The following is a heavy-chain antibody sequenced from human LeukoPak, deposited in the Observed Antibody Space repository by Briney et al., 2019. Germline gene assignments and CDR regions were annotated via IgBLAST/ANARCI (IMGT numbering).Heavy chain of an antibody. CDR1: GYTFTGYY. J-gene: IGHJ4*02. CDR2: INPNSGGT. D-gene: IGHD3-10*01. CDR3: ARDIGNPYGSGSYIDY. Sequence: ASVKVSCKASGYTFTGYYMHWVRQAPGQGLEWMGRINPNSGGTNYAQKWQGRVTMTRDTSISTAYMELSRLRSDDTAVYYCARDIGNPYGSGSYIDYWGQGTLVTVSS. V-gene: IGHV1-2*06.